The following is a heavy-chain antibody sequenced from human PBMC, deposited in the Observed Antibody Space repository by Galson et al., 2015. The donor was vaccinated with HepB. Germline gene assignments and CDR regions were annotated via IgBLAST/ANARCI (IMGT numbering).Heavy chain of an antibody. J-gene: IGHJ6*02. V-gene: IGHV3-21*05. CDR2: ISRSSSHI. CDR1: GFTFSSYS. Sequence: SLRLSCAASGFTFSSYSMNWVRQAPGKGLEWVSYISRSSSHIYYADSVKGRFTISRDNAKNSLYLQMNSLRAEDTAVYYCASQQDYYYYGMDVWGQGTTVTVSS. D-gene: IGHD2-15*01. CDR3: ASQQDYYYYGMDV.